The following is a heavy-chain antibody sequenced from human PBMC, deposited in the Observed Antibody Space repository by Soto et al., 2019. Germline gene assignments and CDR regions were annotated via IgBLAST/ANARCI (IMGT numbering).Heavy chain of an antibody. Sequence: SETLSLTCTVSGGSISSYYWSWIRQPPGKGLEWIGYIYYNGSTNYNPSLKSRVTISVDTSKNLFSLKLSSVTAADTAVYYCARGGYCSGGSCYPRWFDPWGQGTLVTVSS. CDR1: GGSISSYY. J-gene: IGHJ5*02. CDR2: IYYNGST. CDR3: ARGGYCSGGSCYPRWFDP. D-gene: IGHD2-15*01. V-gene: IGHV4-59*08.